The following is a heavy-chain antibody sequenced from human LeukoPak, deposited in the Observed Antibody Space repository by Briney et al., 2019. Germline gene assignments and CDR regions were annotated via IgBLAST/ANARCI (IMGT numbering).Heavy chain of an antibody. CDR2: IIPIFGTA. D-gene: IGHD2-2*01. V-gene: IGHV1-69*01. CDR1: GGTFSSYA. Sequence: ASAKVSCKASGGTFSSYAISWVRQAPGQGLEWMGGIIPIFGTANYAQKFQGRVTITADESTSTAYMELSSLRSEDTAVYYCARGRMGGYCSSTSCYQYPDYWGQGTLVTVSS. J-gene: IGHJ4*02. CDR3: ARGRMGGYCSSTSCYQYPDY.